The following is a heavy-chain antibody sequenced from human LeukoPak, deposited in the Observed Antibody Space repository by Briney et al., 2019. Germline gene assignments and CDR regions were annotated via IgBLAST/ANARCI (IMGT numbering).Heavy chain of an antibody. V-gene: IGHV4-4*09. CDR3: TRRAPTSYGHYLDS. D-gene: IGHD3-10*01. CDR1: GDSISSYY. Sequence: SETLSLTCTVSGDSISSYYWSWIRQTPGKGLEWIGYIHTNGRTNCSPSLKSRVTMSVDSSKNQLSLMLSSVTAADTAVYYCTRRAPTSYGHYLDSWGQGTLVTVSS. CDR2: IHTNGRT. J-gene: IGHJ4*02.